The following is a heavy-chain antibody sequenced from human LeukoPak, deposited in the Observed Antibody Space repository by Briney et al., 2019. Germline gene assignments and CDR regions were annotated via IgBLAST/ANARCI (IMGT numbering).Heavy chain of an antibody. V-gene: IGHV3-23*01. CDR3: AKGGSDYDDHGYSFDY. CDR1: GFTFSSYA. D-gene: IGHD1-26*01. Sequence: AGGSQRLSCAASGFTFSSYAMSWVRQAPGKGLEWVSAISSSGGNTYYADSVKGRFTISRDNSKNTLYLQMNSLRAEDTAVYYCAKGGSDYDDHGYSFDYWGQGALVTVSS. CDR2: ISSSGGNT. J-gene: IGHJ4*02.